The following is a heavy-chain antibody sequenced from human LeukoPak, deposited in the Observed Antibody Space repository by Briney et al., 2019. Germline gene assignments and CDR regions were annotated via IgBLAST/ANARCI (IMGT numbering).Heavy chain of an antibody. V-gene: IGHV4-34*01. D-gene: IGHD4-17*01. Sequence: SETLSLTCAVYGGSFSCYYCRGLRPPPARGLEGIGEINHSGSTNYNPPLNSRVTVSVDTSKNQYYPKLSTVHAADTAVYYCASIGVTTSKVGYSCDPWGQGALVTVSS. CDR1: GGSFSCYY. CDR2: INHSGST. J-gene: IGHJ5*02. CDR3: ASIGVTTSKVGYSCDP.